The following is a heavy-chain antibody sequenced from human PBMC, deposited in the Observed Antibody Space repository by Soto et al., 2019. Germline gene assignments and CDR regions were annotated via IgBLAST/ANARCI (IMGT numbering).Heavy chain of an antibody. D-gene: IGHD3-3*01. CDR3: ARVAHYDFWSGYYGTPYGMDV. J-gene: IGHJ6*02. V-gene: IGHV4-59*01. CDR2: IYYSGST. Sequence: SETLSLTCTVSGGSISSYYWSWIRQPPGKGLEWIGYIYYSGSTNYNPSLKSRVTISVDTSKNQFSLKLSSVTAADTAVYYCARVAHYDFWSGYYGTPYGMDVWGQGTTVTVSS. CDR1: GGSISSYY.